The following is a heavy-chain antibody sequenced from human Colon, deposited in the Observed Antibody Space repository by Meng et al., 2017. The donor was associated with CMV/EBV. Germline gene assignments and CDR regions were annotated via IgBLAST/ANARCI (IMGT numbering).Heavy chain of an antibody. CDR3: AREKSSLYYHGMDV. V-gene: IGHV3-11*01. CDR2: SSNSGTYI. CDR1: GFNLSDYY. J-gene: IGHJ6*02. Sequence: GESLKISCAASGFNLSDYYLNWIRQAPGKGLEWVAYSSNSGTYIKYADSVKGRFTISRDNAKKSLYLQMDSLGVEDTAVYYCAREKSSLYYHGMDVWGQGATVTVSS. D-gene: IGHD3-10*01.